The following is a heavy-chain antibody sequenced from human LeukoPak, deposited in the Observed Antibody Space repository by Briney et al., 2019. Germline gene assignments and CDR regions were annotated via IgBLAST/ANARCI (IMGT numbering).Heavy chain of an antibody. CDR2: ISGSGGST. J-gene: IGHJ4*02. Sequence: GGSLRLACVASGFTFSSYAMSWIRQAPGKGLEWVSGISGSGGSTYYADSVQGRFTISRDNSKNTLYLQMNSLTAVDTAVYYCAKDGAVWGQGTRVTVSS. V-gene: IGHV3-23*01. CDR1: GFTFSSYA. D-gene: IGHD3-16*01. CDR3: AKDGAV.